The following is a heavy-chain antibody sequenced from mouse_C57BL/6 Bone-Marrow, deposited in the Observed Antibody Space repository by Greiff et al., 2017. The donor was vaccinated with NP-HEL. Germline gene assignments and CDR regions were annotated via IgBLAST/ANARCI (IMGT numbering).Heavy chain of an antibody. Sequence: VQLQQSGAELVRPGASVKLSCTASGFNIKDDYMHWVKQRPEQGLEWIGWIDPENGDTEYASKFQGKATITADTSSTTAYLQLSSLTSEDTAVYYCTLRVWFAYWGQGTLVTVSA. CDR1: GFNIKDDY. J-gene: IGHJ3*01. V-gene: IGHV14-4*01. CDR3: TLRVWFAY. D-gene: IGHD1-1*01. CDR2: IDPENGDT.